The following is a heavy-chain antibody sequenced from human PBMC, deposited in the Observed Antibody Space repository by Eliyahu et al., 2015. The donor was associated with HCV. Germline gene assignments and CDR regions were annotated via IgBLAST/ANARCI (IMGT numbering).Heavy chain of an antibody. CDR2: IVVGSGNT. D-gene: IGHD2-2*01. V-gene: IGHV1-58*02. Sequence: QMQLVQSGPEVKKPGTSVKVSCKASGFTFTSSAMQWVRQAXGQRLEWXGWIVVGSGNTNYAXKFQERVTITRDMSTSTAYMELSSLRSEDTAVYYCAAGYCSSTSCYGGLLPNADYWGQGTLVTVSS. CDR1: GFTFTSSA. J-gene: IGHJ4*02. CDR3: AAGYCSSTSCYGGLLPNADY.